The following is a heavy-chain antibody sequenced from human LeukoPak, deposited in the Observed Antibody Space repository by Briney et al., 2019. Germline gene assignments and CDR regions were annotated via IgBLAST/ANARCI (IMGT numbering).Heavy chain of an antibody. J-gene: IGHJ4*02. V-gene: IGHV4-59*01. CDR1: GGSISSYY. CDR2: IYYSGST. CDR3: ARVGDYVWGTQYYFDY. D-gene: IGHD3-16*01. Sequence: SETLSLTCTVSGGSISSYYWSWIRQPPGKGLEWLGYIYYSGSTNYNPSLKSRVTTSVDTSKNQFSLKLSSVTAADTAVYYCARVGDYVWGTQYYFDYWGQGTLVTVSS.